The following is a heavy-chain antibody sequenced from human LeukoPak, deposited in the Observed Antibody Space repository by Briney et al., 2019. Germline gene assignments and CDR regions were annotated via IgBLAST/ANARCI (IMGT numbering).Heavy chain of an antibody. CDR2: ISAYNGNT. CDR3: ARSGRGTYYYFDL. J-gene: IGHJ4*02. Sequence: ASVKVSCKASGYTFTSYGISWVRQAPGQGLEWMGWISAYNGNTNYAQEFLGRVTMTADTATSTAYMELRSLTSDDTAVYYCARSGRGTYYYFDLWGQGTLVTVSS. D-gene: IGHD5-12*01. CDR1: GYTFTSYG. V-gene: IGHV1-18*01.